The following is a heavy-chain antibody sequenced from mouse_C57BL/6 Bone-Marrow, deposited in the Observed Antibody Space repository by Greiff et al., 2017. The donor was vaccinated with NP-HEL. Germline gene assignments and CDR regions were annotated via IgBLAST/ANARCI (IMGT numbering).Heavy chain of an antibody. Sequence: EVQLVESGGGLVKPGGSLKLSCAASGFTFSDYGMHWVRQAPEKGLEWVAYISSGSSTIYYADTVKGRFTISRDNAKNTLFLQMTSLRSEDTAMYYCARCDYDGRFFDYWGQGTTLTVSS. CDR1: GFTFSDYG. V-gene: IGHV5-17*01. D-gene: IGHD2-4*01. CDR3: ARCDYDGRFFDY. CDR2: ISSGSSTI. J-gene: IGHJ2*01.